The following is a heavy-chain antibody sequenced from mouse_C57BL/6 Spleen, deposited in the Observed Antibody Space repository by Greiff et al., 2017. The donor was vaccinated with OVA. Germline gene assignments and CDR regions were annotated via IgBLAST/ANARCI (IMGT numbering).Heavy chain of an antibody. Sequence: EVQLVESGGGLVQPGGSMKLSCAASGFTFSDAWMDWVRQSPEKGLEWVAEIRNKANNHATYYAESVKGRFTISRDDSKSSVYLQMNSLRAEDTGIYYCTRSLYDGYYVRPWFGYWGQGTLVTVSA. V-gene: IGHV6-6*01. CDR3: TRSLYDGYYVRPWFGY. J-gene: IGHJ3*01. CDR2: IRNKANNHAT. CDR1: GFTFSDAW. D-gene: IGHD2-3*01.